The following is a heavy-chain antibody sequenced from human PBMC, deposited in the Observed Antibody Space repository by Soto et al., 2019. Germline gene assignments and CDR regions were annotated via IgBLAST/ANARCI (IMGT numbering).Heavy chain of an antibody. CDR1: GGSIISASYS. J-gene: IGHJ5*02. CDR2: IYSSGST. V-gene: IGHV4-31*11. D-gene: IGHD6-6*01. Sequence: SETLSLTCAVSGGSIISASYSWNWIRQSPGRGLEWIGHIYSSGSTYYNPSLKSRVSISVDTSNNQFSLKLTSVTAADTAVYFCAREDAARIERWFDAWGQGILVTVSS. CDR3: AREDAARIERWFDA.